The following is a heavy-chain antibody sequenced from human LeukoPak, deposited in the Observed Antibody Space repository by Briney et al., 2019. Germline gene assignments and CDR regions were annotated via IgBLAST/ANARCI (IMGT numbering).Heavy chain of an antibody. J-gene: IGHJ4*02. Sequence: GGSLRLSCAASGSTFSSYAMSWVRQAPGKGLEWVSAISGSGGSTYYADSVKGRFTISRDNSKNTLYLQMNSLRAEDTAVYYCATSPVSSGWYVFDYWGQGTLVTVSS. CDR2: ISGSGGST. V-gene: IGHV3-23*01. CDR1: GSTFSSYA. D-gene: IGHD6-19*01. CDR3: ATSPVSSGWYVFDY.